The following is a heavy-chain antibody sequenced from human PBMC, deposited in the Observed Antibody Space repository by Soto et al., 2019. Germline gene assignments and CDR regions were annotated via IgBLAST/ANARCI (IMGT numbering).Heavy chain of an antibody. CDR3: ARGGLRFLEWSNWFDP. J-gene: IGHJ5*02. D-gene: IGHD3-3*01. CDR2: IIPIFGTA. V-gene: IGHV1-69*13. CDR1: GGTFSSYA. Sequence: GASVKVSCKASGGTFSSYAISWVRQAPGQGLEWMGGIIPIFGTANYAQKFQGRVTITADESTSTAYMELSSLRSEDTAVYYCARGGLRFLEWSNWFDPWGQGTLVTVSS.